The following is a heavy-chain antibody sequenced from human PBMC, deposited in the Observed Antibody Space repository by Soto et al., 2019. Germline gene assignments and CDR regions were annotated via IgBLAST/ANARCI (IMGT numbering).Heavy chain of an antibody. CDR3: VSSVAYCSSTSCLDY. Sequence: GGSLRLSCAASGYNIGSYGMQWVRQAPGKGLDWVAFIWYDGTDKYYADSVRGRFTISRDNSKNTLYLQMNSLRAEDTAVYYCVSSVAYCSSTSCLDYWDQGTLVTVSS. CDR2: IWYDGTDK. CDR1: GYNIGSYG. V-gene: IGHV3-33*01. J-gene: IGHJ4*02. D-gene: IGHD2-2*01.